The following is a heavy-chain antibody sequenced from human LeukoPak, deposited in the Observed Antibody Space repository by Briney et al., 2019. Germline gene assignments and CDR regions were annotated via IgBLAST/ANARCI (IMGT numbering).Heavy chain of an antibody. Sequence: SETLSLTCAVSGGSISSGGYSWSWIRQPPGKGLERIGYIYHSGSTYYNPSLKSRVTISVDRSKNQFSLKLSSVTAADTAVYYCARAYGDYVGYFQHWGQGTLVTVSS. V-gene: IGHV4-30-2*01. CDR1: GGSISSGGYS. CDR2: IYHSGST. D-gene: IGHD4-17*01. J-gene: IGHJ1*01. CDR3: ARAYGDYVGYFQH.